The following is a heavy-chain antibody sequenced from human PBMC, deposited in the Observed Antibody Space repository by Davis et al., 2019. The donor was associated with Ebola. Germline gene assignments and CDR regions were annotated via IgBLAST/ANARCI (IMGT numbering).Heavy chain of an antibody. CDR3: TTPGYCTNGVCYTGTDY. D-gene: IGHD2-8*01. CDR1: GFTFSSYS. Sequence: GESLKISCAASGFTFSSYSMNWVRQAPGKGLEWVSSISSSSSYIYYADSVKGRFTISRDNAKNSLYLQMNSLKTEDTAVYYCTTPGYCTNGVCYTGTDYWGQGTLVTVSS. CDR2: ISSSSSYI. J-gene: IGHJ4*02. V-gene: IGHV3-21*04.